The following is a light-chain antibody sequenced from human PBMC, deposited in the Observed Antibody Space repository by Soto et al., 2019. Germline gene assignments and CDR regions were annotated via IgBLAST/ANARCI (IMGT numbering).Light chain of an antibody. V-gene: IGKV3-20*01. CDR2: GAS. CDR1: QSVSGRY. J-gene: IGKJ3*01. Sequence: EIVLTQSPGTLSSSPGERGTLSCRASQSVSGRYIGWYQQKPGQAPRLLIYGASNRAAGIPDRFSGSGSGTDFTLTISRLEPEDFAVYYCQHYGSSLTFGPGTKVDIK. CDR3: QHYGSSLT.